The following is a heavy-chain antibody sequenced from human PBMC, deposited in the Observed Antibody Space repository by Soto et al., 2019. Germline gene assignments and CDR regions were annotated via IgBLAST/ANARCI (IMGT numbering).Heavy chain of an antibody. CDR3: AKDPVLRYFDWLLSPSHFDY. Sequence: EVQLLESGGGLVQPGGSLRLSCAASGFTFSSYAMSWVRQAPGKGLEWVSAISGSGGSTYYADSVKGRFTVSRDNSMNTLYLQMNRLRAEDTAVYYCAKDPVLRYFDWLLSPSHFDYWGPGTLVTVSS. CDR1: GFTFSSYA. J-gene: IGHJ4*02. CDR2: ISGSGGST. D-gene: IGHD3-9*01. V-gene: IGHV3-23*01.